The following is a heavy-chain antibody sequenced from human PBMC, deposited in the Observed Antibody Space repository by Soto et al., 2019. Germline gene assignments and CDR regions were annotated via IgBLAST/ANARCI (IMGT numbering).Heavy chain of an antibody. D-gene: IGHD3-3*01. CDR3: AKDLNDFWSGYSIPYYYYGMDV. Sequence: GGSLRLSCAASGFTFSSYGMHWVRQAPGKGLEWVAVISYDGSNKYYADSVKGRFTISRDNSKNTLYLQMNSLRAEDTAVYYCAKDLNDFWSGYSIPYYYYGMDVWGQGNTVTVSS. J-gene: IGHJ6*02. CDR1: GFTFSSYG. CDR2: ISYDGSNK. V-gene: IGHV3-30*18.